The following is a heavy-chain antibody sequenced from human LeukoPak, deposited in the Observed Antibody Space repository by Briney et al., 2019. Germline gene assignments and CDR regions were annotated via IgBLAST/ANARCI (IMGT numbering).Heavy chain of an antibody. Sequence: ASVKVSCKPSRSTFTRYFIHWVGQAPGRGLEGMGTNNPSGSSTGYAQKFQSRVTMTRDTSTSTVYMELSSLRSEDTAVYYCAREGGGGIDIEPSFDYWGQGTLVTVSS. CDR1: RSTFTRYF. V-gene: IGHV1-46*01. D-gene: IGHD2-15*01. CDR2: NNPSGSST. CDR3: AREGGGGIDIEPSFDY. J-gene: IGHJ4*02.